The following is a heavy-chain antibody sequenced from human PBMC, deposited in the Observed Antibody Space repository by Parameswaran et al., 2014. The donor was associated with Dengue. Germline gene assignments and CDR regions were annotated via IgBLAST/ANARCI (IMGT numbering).Heavy chain of an antibody. V-gene: IGHV5-51*01. CDR2: IYPGDPDT. CDR3: ARQQITMVRGVFDYYYNGMDV. J-gene: IGHJ6*02. Sequence: VRQMPGKGLEWMGIIYPGDPDTRYSPSFQGQVTISADKSISTAYLQWSSLKASDTAMYYCARQQITMVRGVFDYYYNGMDVWGQGTTVTVSS. D-gene: IGHD3-10*01.